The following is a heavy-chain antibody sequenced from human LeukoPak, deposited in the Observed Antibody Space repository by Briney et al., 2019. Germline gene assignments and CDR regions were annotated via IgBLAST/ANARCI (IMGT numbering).Heavy chain of an antibody. Sequence: SETLSLTCTVSGGSISSYYWSWIRQPPGKGLEWIGYIYYSGSTNYNPSLKSRVTISVDTSKNQFSLKLSSVTAADTAVYYCARDREYVGYCSGGSCYRPNDYWGQGTLVTVSS. V-gene: IGHV4-59*01. CDR3: ARDREYVGYCSGGSCYRPNDY. J-gene: IGHJ4*02. CDR2: IYYSGST. D-gene: IGHD2-15*01. CDR1: GGSISSYY.